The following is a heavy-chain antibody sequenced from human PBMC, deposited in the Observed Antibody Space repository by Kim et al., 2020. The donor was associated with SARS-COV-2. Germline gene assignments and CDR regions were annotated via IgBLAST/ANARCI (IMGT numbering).Heavy chain of an antibody. CDR1: GGTFSSYA. D-gene: IGHD1-26*01. J-gene: IGHJ4*02. CDR3: ATQSGIVGATSYFDY. V-gene: IGHV1-69*04. Sequence: SVKVSCKASGGTFSSYAISWVRQAPGQGLEWMGRIIPILGIANYAQKFQGRVTITADKSTSTAYMELSSLRSEDTAVYYCATQSGIVGATSYFDYWGQGTLVTVSS. CDR2: IIPILGIA.